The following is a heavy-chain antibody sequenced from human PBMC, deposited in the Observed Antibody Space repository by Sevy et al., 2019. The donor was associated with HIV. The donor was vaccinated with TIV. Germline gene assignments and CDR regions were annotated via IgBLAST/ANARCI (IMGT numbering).Heavy chain of an antibody. J-gene: IGHJ3*02. Sequence: GGSLRLSCAASGFTVGSNYMSWVRQAPGKGLEWVSIIYSGVTTSYVDSVKGRFTNSRDNSKNTLYLQMNSLRAEDTAVYYCARVSVYYYDSSGYYTTGNAFDIWGQGTMVTVSS. CDR3: ARVSVYYYDSSGYYTTGNAFDI. CDR1: GFTVGSNY. D-gene: IGHD3-22*01. V-gene: IGHV3-53*01. CDR2: IYSGVTT.